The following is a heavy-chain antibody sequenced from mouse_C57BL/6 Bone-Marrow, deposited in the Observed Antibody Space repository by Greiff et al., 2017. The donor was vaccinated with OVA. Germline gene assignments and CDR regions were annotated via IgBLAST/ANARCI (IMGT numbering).Heavy chain of an antibody. CDR1: GYTFTDYE. V-gene: IGHV1-15*01. CDR2: IDPETGGT. J-gene: IGHJ3*01. Sequence: QVHVKQSGAELVRPGASVTLSCKASGYTFTDYEMHWVKQTPVHGLEWIGAIDPETGGTAYNQKFKGKAILTADKSSSTAYMELRSLTSEDSAVYYCTRGFYWGQGTLVTVSA. CDR3: TRGFY.